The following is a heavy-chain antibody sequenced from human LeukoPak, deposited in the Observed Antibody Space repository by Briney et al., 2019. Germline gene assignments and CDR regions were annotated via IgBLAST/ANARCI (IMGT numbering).Heavy chain of an antibody. V-gene: IGHV4-34*01. Sequence: SETLSLTCAVYGGSFSGYYWSWIRQPPGKGLEWIGEINHSGSTDYNPSLKSRVTISVDTSKNQFSLKLSSVTAADTAVYYCARAVNWFDPWGQGTLVTVSS. J-gene: IGHJ5*02. CDR2: INHSGST. CDR3: ARAVNWFDP. CDR1: GGSFSGYY.